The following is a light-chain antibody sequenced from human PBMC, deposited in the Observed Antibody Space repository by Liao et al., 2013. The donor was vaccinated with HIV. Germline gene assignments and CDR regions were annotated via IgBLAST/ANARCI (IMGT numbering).Light chain of an antibody. V-gene: IGLV3-21*01. CDR3: QAWDSGTGV. Sequence: SYVLTQPPSVSVAPGKTARITCGGNNIGSKSVHWYQQKPGQSPVLVIYQDGKRPSGIPERFSGSNSGNTATLTISGTQALDEADYYCQAWDSGTGVFGGGTKLTVL. CDR2: QDG. J-gene: IGLJ3*02. CDR1: NIGSKS.